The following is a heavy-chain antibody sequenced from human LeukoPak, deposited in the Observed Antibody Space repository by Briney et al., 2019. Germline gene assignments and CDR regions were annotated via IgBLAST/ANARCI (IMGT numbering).Heavy chain of an antibody. Sequence: ASVKVSCKASGYTFTSYAMNWVRQAPGQGLEWMGWINTNTGNPTYAQGFTGRFVLSLDTSVSTAYLQISSLKAEDTAVYYCARDPFVVVTAIPTNFDYWGQGTLVTVSS. CDR2: INTNTGNP. J-gene: IGHJ4*02. V-gene: IGHV7-4-1*02. D-gene: IGHD2-21*02. CDR1: GYTFTSYA. CDR3: ARDPFVVVTAIPTNFDY.